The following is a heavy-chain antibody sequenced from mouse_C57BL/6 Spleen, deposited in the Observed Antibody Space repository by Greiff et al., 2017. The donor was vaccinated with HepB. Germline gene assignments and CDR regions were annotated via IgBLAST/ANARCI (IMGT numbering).Heavy chain of an antibody. CDR3: ASYDYEGWFAY. V-gene: IGHV1-85*01. CDR1: GYTFTSYD. CDR2: IYPRDGST. Sequence: VQLQQSGPELVKPGASVKLSCKASGYTFTSYDINWVKQRPGQGLEWIGWIYPRDGSTKYNEKFKGKATLTVDTSSSTAYMELHSLTSEDSAVYFCASYDYEGWFAYWGQGTLVTVSA. D-gene: IGHD2-4*01. J-gene: IGHJ3*01.